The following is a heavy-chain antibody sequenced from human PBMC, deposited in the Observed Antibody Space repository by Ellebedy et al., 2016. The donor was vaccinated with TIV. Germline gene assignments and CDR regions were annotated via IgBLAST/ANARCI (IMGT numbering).Heavy chain of an antibody. D-gene: IGHD6-19*01. J-gene: IGHJ4*02. CDR1: GFTFSDYS. CDR3: GGDSGWRTGN. V-gene: IGHV3-21*01. CDR2: ITSSRGSI. Sequence: GESLKISXAASGFTFSDYSINWVRQAPGEGLEWVSSITSSRGSIFYADSVKGRFTISRDNAKNSLYLQMNSLRVDDTAVYYCGGDSGWRTGNWGQGTLVTVSS.